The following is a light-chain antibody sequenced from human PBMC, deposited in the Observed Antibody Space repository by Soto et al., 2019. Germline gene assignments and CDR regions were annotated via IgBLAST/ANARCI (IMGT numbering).Light chain of an antibody. J-gene: IGLJ1*01. CDR3: CSYAGSYTFV. V-gene: IGLV2-11*01. Sequence: SALTQPRSVSGSPGQSVTISCTGTSSDVGGYDFVSWFQHHPGKPPKLIMYDVSKRPSGVPDRFSGSKSGNTASLTISGLQAEDEADYYCCSYAGSYTFVFGTGTKVTVL. CDR2: DVS. CDR1: SSDVGGYDF.